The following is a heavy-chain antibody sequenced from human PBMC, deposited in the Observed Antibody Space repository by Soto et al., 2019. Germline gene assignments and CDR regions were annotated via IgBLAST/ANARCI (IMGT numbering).Heavy chain of an antibody. J-gene: IGHJ6*02. CDR3: ASISWSAPMDV. CDR2: ISYDGSNK. Sequence: QVQLVESGGGVVQPGRSLRLSCAASGFTFSSYGMHWVRQAPGKGLEWVAVISYDGSNKYYADSVKGRFTISRDNSKNTLYLQMNSLRAEDKAVYYCASISWSAPMDVWGQGTTVTVSS. V-gene: IGHV3-30*03. CDR1: GFTFSSYG. D-gene: IGHD3-3*01.